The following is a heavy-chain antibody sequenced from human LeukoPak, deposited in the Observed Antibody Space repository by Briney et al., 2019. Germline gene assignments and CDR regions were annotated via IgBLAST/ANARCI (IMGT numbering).Heavy chain of an antibody. V-gene: IGHV4-59*08. CDR3: ARHFTAMVKVGIDY. CDR1: GGSISSYY. J-gene: IGHJ4*02. Sequence: SETLSLTCTVSGGSISSYYWSWIRQPPGKGLEWIGYIYYSGSTYYNPSLKSRVTISVDTSKNQFSLKLSSVTAADTAVYYCARHFTAMVKVGIDYWGQGTLVTVSS. D-gene: IGHD5-18*01. CDR2: IYYSGST.